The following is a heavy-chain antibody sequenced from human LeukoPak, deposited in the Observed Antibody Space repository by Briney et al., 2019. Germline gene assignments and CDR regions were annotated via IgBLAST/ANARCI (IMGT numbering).Heavy chain of an antibody. V-gene: IGHV1-2*02. CDR3: ARAYDYVWGSYRDNWFDP. Sequence: ASVTVSCKASGYTFTGYYMHWVRQAPGQGLEWMGWINPNSGGTNYAQKFQGRVTMTRDTSISTAYMELSRLRSDDTAVYYCARAYDYVWGSYRDNWFDPWGQGTLVTVSS. D-gene: IGHD3-16*02. CDR1: GYTFTGYY. J-gene: IGHJ5*02. CDR2: INPNSGGT.